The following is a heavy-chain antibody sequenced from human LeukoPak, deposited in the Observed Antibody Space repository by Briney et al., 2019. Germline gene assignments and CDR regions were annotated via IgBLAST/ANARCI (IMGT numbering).Heavy chain of an antibody. D-gene: IGHD3-10*01. CDR3: AGGHGSGVMDSDY. V-gene: IGHV3-23*01. Sequence: PGGSLRLSCAASGFTFSSYAMSWVRQAPGKGLEWVSAISGSGGSTYYADSVKGRFTISRDNSKNTLYMQMNSLRAEDTAVYYCAGGHGSGVMDSDYWGQGTLVTVSS. CDR1: GFTFSSYA. CDR2: ISGSGGST. J-gene: IGHJ4*02.